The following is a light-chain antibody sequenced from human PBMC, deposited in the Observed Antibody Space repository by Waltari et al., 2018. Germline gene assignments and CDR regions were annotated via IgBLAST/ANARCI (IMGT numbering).Light chain of an antibody. V-gene: IGLV1-47*01. CDR3: AAWDDSRSVV. CDR2: DTD. CDR1: CPNIGNNH. J-gene: IGLJ2*01. Sequence: QSLLTQSPSASGTPGQRVSISCSGSCPNIGNNHVYWYQHFPGTPPRLLIYDTDRRPSGVPERFSASKSGTSASLAISGLRSEDEADYYCAAWDDSRSVVFGGGTRLTVL.